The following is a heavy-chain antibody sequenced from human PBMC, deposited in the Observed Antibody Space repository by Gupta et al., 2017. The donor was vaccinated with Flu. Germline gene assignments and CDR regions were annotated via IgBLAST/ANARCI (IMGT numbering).Heavy chain of an antibody. CDR3: AFDSSGHYYYYGMDV. J-gene: IGHJ6*02. CDR1: SYG. CDR2: IWYDGSKK. V-gene: IGHV3-33*01. Sequence: SYGMHWVGQDQGKGVEWVAVIWYDGSKKYYADSVKGRFTISREKAKNTMDLQMKSLRAEDTAVYYCAFDSSGHYYYYGMDVWGQGTTVTVSS. D-gene: IGHD6-19*01.